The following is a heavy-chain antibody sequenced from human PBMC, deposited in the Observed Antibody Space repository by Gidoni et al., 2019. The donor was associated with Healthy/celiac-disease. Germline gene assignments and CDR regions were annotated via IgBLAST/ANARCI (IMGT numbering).Heavy chain of an antibody. CDR2: ISGSGGIT. CDR3: AKEPPKRGYYDSSVRD. CDR1: GVTLRRHA. V-gene: IGHV3-23*01. D-gene: IGHD3-22*01. Sequence: EVQLSESGGGLVQPGGSLRLSCAASGVTLRRHAMSWVRLAPGKGLEWVSAISGSGGITYNADSVEGRFTISRNNSKNTLYLQMNSLRAEDTAVYYCAKEPPKRGYYDSSVRDWGQGTLVTVSS. J-gene: IGHJ4*02.